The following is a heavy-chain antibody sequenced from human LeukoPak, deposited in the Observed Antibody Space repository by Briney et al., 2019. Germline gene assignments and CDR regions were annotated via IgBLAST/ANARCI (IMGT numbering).Heavy chain of an antibody. D-gene: IGHD3-22*01. CDR3: ARGGMSSYYDSGGFYPF. Sequence: PSETLSLTCAVYGGSFSGYYWSWIRQPPGKGLEWIGEINHSGSTNYNPSLKSRVTILADTSKNQISLKLSSVTAADTAVYYCARGGMSSYYDSGGFYPFWGQGTLVTVSS. J-gene: IGHJ4*02. CDR1: GGSFSGYY. V-gene: IGHV4-34*01. CDR2: INHSGST.